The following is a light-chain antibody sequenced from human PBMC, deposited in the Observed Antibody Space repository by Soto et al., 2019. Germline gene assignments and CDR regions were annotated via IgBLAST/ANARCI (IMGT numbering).Light chain of an antibody. CDR3: QQSYSTPYT. V-gene: IGKV1-39*01. Sequence: DIQMTQSPSSLSASVGDRITITYRASQSISSYLNWYQQRPGKAPNLLIYAASSLRSGVPSRFSGSGSGTEFTLTISSLTPEDFATYYCQQSYSTPYTFGQGTKLEIK. CDR2: AAS. CDR1: QSISSY. J-gene: IGKJ2*01.